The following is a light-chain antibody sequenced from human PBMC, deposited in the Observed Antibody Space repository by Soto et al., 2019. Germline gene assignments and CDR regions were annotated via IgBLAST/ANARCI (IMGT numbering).Light chain of an antibody. Sequence: QSALIQPPSVSGSPGQSVTISCTGTSSDVGSYDYVSWYQQHPGTVPKPMIYNVNTQPSGVPDRFSGSKSGNTASMTVSGLQAEDEADYYCSSYAGSDNPYVFGTGTKVTVL. CDR3: SSYAGSDNPYV. CDR1: SSDVGSYDY. V-gene: IGLV2-8*01. CDR2: NVN. J-gene: IGLJ1*01.